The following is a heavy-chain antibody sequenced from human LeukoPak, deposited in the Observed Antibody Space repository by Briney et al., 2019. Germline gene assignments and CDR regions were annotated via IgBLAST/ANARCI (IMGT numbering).Heavy chain of an antibody. D-gene: IGHD2-2*02. CDR3: ARAQYTPNQSPNDY. CDR1: GYTFTSYG. Sequence: ASVKVSCKASGYTFTSYGISWVRQAPGQGVEWMGWISAYNGNTNYAQKLQGRVTMTTDTSTSTAYMELRSLRSDDTAAYYCARAQYTPNQSPNDYWGQGTLVTVSS. J-gene: IGHJ4*02. CDR2: ISAYNGNT. V-gene: IGHV1-18*01.